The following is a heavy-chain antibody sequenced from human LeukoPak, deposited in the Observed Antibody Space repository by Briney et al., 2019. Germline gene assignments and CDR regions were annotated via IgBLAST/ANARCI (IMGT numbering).Heavy chain of an antibody. CDR3: ARHGGATAGFYYFDY. J-gene: IGHJ4*02. V-gene: IGHV5-51*01. D-gene: IGHD1-26*01. Sequence: GDSLKISCKASGNMFITYCIAWVRQMPGKGLECMGIIFPGDSDTRYSPSFQGQVTISADKSISTAYLQWSGLRASDTAMYYCARHGGATAGFYYFDYWGQGTLVTVSS. CDR1: GNMFITYC. CDR2: IFPGDSDT.